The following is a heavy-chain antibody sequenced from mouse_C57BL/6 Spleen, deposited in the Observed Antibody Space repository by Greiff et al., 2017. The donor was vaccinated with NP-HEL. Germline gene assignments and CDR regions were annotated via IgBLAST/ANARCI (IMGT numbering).Heavy chain of an antibody. CDR3: TEGDYDRAY. CDR1: GFTFSNYW. J-gene: IGHJ3*01. Sequence: EVMLVESGGGLVQPGGSMKLSCVASGFTFSNYWMNWFRQSPEKGLEWVAQIRLKSDNYATHYAESVKGRFTISRDDSKSSVYLQMNNLRAEDTGIYYCTEGDYDRAYWGQGTLVTVSA. D-gene: IGHD2-4*01. CDR2: IRLKSDNYAT. V-gene: IGHV6-3*01.